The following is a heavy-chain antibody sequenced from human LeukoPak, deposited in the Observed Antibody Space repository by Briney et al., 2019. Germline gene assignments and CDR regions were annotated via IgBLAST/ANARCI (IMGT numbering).Heavy chain of an antibody. V-gene: IGHV4-34*01. Sequence: SETLSLTCAVYGGSFSGYYWSWNRQPPEKGLEWIGEINHSGNTNYNPSLKSRVTISLDTSRNQFSLKLNSVTAADTAVYYCAKSNGYGLIDIWGQGTMVTVSS. CDR3: AKSNGYGLIDI. CDR1: GGSFSGYY. D-gene: IGHD3-22*01. J-gene: IGHJ3*02. CDR2: INHSGNT.